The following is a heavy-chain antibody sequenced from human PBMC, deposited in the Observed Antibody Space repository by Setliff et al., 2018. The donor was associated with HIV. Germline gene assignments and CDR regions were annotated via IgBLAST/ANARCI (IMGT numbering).Heavy chain of an antibody. CDR2: MNPNSGNT. J-gene: IGHJ6*03. CDR3: ARLIKHYDFWSGYYGAYYYYMDV. Sequence: ALVKVSCKASGYTFTSYDINWVRQATGQGLEWMGWMNPNSGNTGYAQHLQGRVTMTTDTYTSTAYMDLRSLRSDDTAVYYCARLIKHYDFWSGYYGAYYYYMDVWGTGTTVTVSS. D-gene: IGHD3-3*01. CDR1: GYTFTSYD. V-gene: IGHV1-8*02.